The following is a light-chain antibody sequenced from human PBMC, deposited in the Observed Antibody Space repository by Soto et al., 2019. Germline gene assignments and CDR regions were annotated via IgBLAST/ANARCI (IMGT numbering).Light chain of an antibody. CDR3: QQTYKTPPS. CDR1: QHINSY. Sequence: DIQMTQSPSSLSASVGDRVTITCRASQHINSYLNWYQQKPGKAPKLLIYAASDLQSGVPSRFSGSRSGTDFPLTITSLQPEDFATYYCQQTYKTPPSFGKGTKLEIK. J-gene: IGKJ2*01. V-gene: IGKV1-39*01. CDR2: AAS.